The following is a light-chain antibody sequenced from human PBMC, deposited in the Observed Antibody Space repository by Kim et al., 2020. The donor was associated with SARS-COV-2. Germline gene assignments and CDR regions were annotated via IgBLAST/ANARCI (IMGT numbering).Light chain of an antibody. V-gene: IGLV2-14*03. J-gene: IGLJ3*02. CDR2: DVN. CDR1: SSDVGAYNY. Sequence: GQSITISCTGTSSDVGAYNYVSWYQHHPGKAPKLISYDVNNRPSGASYRFSGSKSGNTASLTISGLQAEDEADYYCTSHTTGAARVFGGGTQLTVL. CDR3: TSHTTGAARV.